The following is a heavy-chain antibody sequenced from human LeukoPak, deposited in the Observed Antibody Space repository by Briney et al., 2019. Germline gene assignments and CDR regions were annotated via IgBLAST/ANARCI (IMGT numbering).Heavy chain of an antibody. CDR2: VIVMLGIA. CDR3: ARVRDCSSTSCYAWDC. J-gene: IGHJ4*02. D-gene: IGHD2-2*01. CDR1: GGSFSGYA. V-gene: IGHV1-69*04. Sequence: GASVKVSCKASGGSFSGYAISWVRQAPGQGLEWMGRVIVMLGIANYAQKFQGRVTMTADKSMSTAYMELSSLRSEDTAVYYCARVRDCSSTSCYAWDCWGQGTLVTVSS.